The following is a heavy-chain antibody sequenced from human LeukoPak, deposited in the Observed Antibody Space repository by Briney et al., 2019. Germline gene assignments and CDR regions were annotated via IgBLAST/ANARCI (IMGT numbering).Heavy chain of an antibody. CDR3: ARRKVVVDY. D-gene: IGHD3-22*01. CDR2: IYYSGST. V-gene: IGHV4-39*01. CDR1: GGSISSSSYY. J-gene: IGHJ4*02. Sequence: SETLSLTCTVSGGSISSSSYYWGWIRQPPGKGLEWIGSIYYSGSTYYNPSLKSRVTISVDTSKNQFSLKLSSVTAADTAVYYCARRKVVVDYWGQGTLVPVSS.